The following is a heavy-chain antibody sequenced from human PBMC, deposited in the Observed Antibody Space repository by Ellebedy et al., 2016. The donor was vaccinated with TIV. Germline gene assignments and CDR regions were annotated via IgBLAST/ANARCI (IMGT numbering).Heavy chain of an antibody. J-gene: IGHJ4*02. CDR1: GYSFTNYW. V-gene: IGHV5-51*01. CDR3: AKVSYSSGWIADY. Sequence: GESLKISCKGSGYSFTNYWIGWVRQMPGKGLEWMGIIYPGDSDTRYSPSFQGQVTISADKSISTAYLQWSSLKASDTAMYYCAKVSYSSGWIADYWGQGTLVTVSS. CDR2: IYPGDSDT. D-gene: IGHD6-19*01.